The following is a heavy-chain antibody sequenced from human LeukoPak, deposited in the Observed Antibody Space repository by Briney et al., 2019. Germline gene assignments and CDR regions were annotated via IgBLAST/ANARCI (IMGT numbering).Heavy chain of an antibody. CDR3: AKEGSQHSSRWCDY. CDR2: ISYEGSHK. J-gene: IGHJ4*02. D-gene: IGHD6-13*01. Sequence: GRSLRLSSAASGFTFSSYGMHWVRQAPGKGLEWVAVISYEGSHKYYADSVKGRFTISRDNSKNTLYLQMNSLRTEDTAVYYCAKEGSQHSSRWCDYWGQGTLVTVSS. V-gene: IGHV3-30*18. CDR1: GFTFSSYG.